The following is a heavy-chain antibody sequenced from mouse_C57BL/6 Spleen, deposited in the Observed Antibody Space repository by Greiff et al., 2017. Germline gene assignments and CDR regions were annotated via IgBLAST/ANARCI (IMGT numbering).Heavy chain of an antibody. Sequence: VKLVESGAELVRPGASVTLSCKASGYTFTDYEMHWVKQTPVHGLEWIGAIDPETGGTAYNQKFKGKAILTADKSSSTAYMELRSLTSEDSAVYYCTRDEAMDYWGQGTSVTVSS. J-gene: IGHJ4*01. CDR2: IDPETGGT. V-gene: IGHV1-15*01. CDR3: TRDEAMDY. CDR1: GYTFTDYE.